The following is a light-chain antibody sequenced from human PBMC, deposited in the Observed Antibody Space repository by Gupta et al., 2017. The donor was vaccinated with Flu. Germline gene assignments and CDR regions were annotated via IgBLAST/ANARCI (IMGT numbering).Light chain of an antibody. CDR1: QSLLHSNGYNY. J-gene: IGKJ1*01. Sequence: DMVMTQSPLSLPVTPGEPASISCRSSQSLLHSNGYNYLDWYLQKPGQSPQLLIYLGSNRASGVPDRFSGSGSGTXFTLKIXRVEAEDVGVYYCMQALQTPRTFGXGTKVEIK. V-gene: IGKV2-28*01. CDR3: MQALQTPRT. CDR2: LGS.